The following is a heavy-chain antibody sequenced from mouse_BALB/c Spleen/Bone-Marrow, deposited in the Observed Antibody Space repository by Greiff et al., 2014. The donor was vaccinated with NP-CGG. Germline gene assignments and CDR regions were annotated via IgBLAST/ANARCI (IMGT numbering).Heavy chain of an antibody. CDR1: GHSFTGYN. V-gene: IGHV1-39*01. Sequence: VQLQQSGPELEKPGASVKISCKASGHSFTGYNMNWVNQSHGKSLEWIGNIDPYYGTTTFNQKFKDKATLTVDKSSSTAYMQLKSLTSEDSAVYYCTRSRAYFRDWFAYWGQGTLVTVSA. CDR2: IDPYYGTT. D-gene: IGHD2-14*01. CDR3: TRSRAYFRDWFAY. J-gene: IGHJ3*01.